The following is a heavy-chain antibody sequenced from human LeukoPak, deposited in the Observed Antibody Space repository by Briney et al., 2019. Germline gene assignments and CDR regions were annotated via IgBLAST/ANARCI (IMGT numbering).Heavy chain of an antibody. V-gene: IGHV3-48*03. Sequence: PGGSLRLSCAASGFTFSSYEMNWVRQAPGKGLEWVSYISSSGSIIYYADSVKGRFTISRDNAKNSLYLQMNSLRAEDTAVYYCARDLDYVGAFDTWGQGTMVTVSS. CDR2: ISSSGSII. D-gene: IGHD4-17*01. CDR1: GFTFSSYE. CDR3: ARDLDYVGAFDT. J-gene: IGHJ3*02.